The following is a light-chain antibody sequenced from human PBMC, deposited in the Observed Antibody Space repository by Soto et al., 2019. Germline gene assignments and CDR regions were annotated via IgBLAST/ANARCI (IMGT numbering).Light chain of an antibody. J-gene: IGKJ1*01. CDR1: QSVNSN. CDR2: GAS. V-gene: IGKV3-15*01. Sequence: ETVMTLSPATLSVTTGERATLSCRASQSVNSNLAWYQQKLGQAPRVVIYGASTRATGIPARFSGSGSGTEFILTISSLQSEDFAFYYCQHYNTWPWTFGQGTKVDNK. CDR3: QHYNTWPWT.